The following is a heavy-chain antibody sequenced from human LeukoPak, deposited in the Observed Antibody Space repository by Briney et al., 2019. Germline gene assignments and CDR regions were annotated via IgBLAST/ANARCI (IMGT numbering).Heavy chain of an antibody. CDR3: AKTGYHFNAFDI. J-gene: IGHJ3*02. Sequence: PGGSLRLSCAASGFTFSSYGMHWVRQAPGKGLEWVAFIRYDGSNKYYGDSVKGRFTISRDNSKNIVFLQMNSLRAEDTAVYFCAKTGYHFNAFDIWGQGTMITVSS. V-gene: IGHV3-30*02. D-gene: IGHD5-12*01. CDR2: IRYDGSNK. CDR1: GFTFSSYG.